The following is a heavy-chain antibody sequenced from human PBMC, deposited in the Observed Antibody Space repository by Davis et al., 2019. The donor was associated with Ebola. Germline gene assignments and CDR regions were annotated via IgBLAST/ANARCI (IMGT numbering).Heavy chain of an antibody. J-gene: IGHJ4*02. CDR3: ARREAASIDY. Sequence: PGGSLRLSCAASGFIFSDYWMNWVRHTPGKGLVWVSRITNDGTRTSYADSVQGRFTISRDNAKNTLFLQLNSLRVEDTAIYYCARREAASIDYWGQGTLVIVSS. CDR1: GFIFSDYW. D-gene: IGHD6-25*01. CDR2: ITNDGTRT. V-gene: IGHV3-74*01.